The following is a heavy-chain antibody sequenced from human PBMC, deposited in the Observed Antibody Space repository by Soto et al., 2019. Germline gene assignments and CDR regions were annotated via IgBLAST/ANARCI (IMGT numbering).Heavy chain of an antibody. J-gene: IGHJ3*02. Sequence: PGGSLRLSCAASGFTFSSYAMSWVRQAPGEGLEWVSAISGSGGSTYYADSVKGRFTISRDNSKNTLYLQMNSLRAEDTAVYYCAKGNAVAGTQRSAAFDIWGQGTMVTVAS. CDR1: GFTFSSYA. V-gene: IGHV3-23*01. CDR2: ISGSGGST. D-gene: IGHD6-19*01. CDR3: AKGNAVAGTQRSAAFDI.